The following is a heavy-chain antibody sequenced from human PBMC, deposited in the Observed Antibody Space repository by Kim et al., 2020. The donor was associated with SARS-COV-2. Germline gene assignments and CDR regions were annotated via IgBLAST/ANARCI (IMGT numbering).Heavy chain of an antibody. Sequence: SETLSLTCTVYGGSISSYYWSWIRQPPGKGLEWIGYIYYSGSTNYNPSLKSRVTISVDTSKNQFSLKLSSVTAADTAVYYCAAYSGAYVMHVWGERTTLTVSS. D-gene: IGHD2-15*01. CDR2: IYYSGST. V-gene: IGHV4-59*13. CDR1: GGSISSYY. J-gene: IGHJ6*04. CDR3: AAYSGAYVMHV.